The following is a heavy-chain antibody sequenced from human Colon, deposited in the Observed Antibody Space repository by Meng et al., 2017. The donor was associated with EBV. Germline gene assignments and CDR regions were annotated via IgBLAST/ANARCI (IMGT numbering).Heavy chain of an antibody. Sequence: ASGPGVGGPSGTLSLTCSGSGGSSSTSDWWSWVRQPPGKGLEWIGEIYRGGGTNYNPSFKSRVTISVDTSNNHFSLKLSYVTAADTAVYYCARVRVIPAAVGFDYWGQGTLVTVSS. CDR3: ARVRVIPAAVGFDY. J-gene: IGHJ4*02. D-gene: IGHD2-2*01. CDR1: GGSSSTSDW. CDR2: IYRGGGT. V-gene: IGHV4-4*02.